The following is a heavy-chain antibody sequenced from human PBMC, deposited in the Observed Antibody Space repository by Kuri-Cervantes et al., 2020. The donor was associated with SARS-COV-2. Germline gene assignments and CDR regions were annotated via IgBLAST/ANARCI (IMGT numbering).Heavy chain of an antibody. J-gene: IGHJ3*02. CDR3: AMLPRPRNAFDI. V-gene: IGHV1-69*13. D-gene: IGHD3-16*01. Sequence: SSVNVSCKASGGTFSSYAISWVRQAPGQGLEWMGGIIPIFGTANYAQKFQGRVTITADESTSTAYMELSSLRSEDTAVYYCAMLPRPRNAFDIWGQGTMVTVSS. CDR1: GGTFSSYA. CDR2: IIPIFGTA.